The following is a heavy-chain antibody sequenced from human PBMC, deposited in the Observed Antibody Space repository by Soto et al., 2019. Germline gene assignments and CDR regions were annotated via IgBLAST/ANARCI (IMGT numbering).Heavy chain of an antibody. D-gene: IGHD3-22*01. CDR1: GGSFSGYY. V-gene: IGHV4-34*01. Sequence: PSETLSLTCAVYGGSFSGYYWTWIRQPPGKGLEWIGEINHRRSTSYNPSLKRRVTMSIDTSKNQFSLHLSSVTAADTAVYYCARTDYDSSGYYGYYFDYWGQGTLVTVSS. CDR3: ARTDYDSSGYYGYYFDY. CDR2: INHRRST. J-gene: IGHJ4*02.